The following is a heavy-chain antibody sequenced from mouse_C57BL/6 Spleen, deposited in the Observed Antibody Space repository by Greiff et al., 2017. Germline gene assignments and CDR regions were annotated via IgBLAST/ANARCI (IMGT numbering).Heavy chain of an antibody. Sequence: EVKLEESGGGLVQPGGSLKLSCAASGFTFSDYYMYWVRQTPEKRLEWVAYISNGGGSTYYPDTVKGRFTISRDNAKNTLYLQMSRLKSEDTAMYYCARRVSSEAMDYWGQGTSVTVSS. CDR2: ISNGGGST. V-gene: IGHV5-12*01. J-gene: IGHJ4*01. D-gene: IGHD1-1*01. CDR1: GFTFSDYY. CDR3: ARRVSSEAMDY.